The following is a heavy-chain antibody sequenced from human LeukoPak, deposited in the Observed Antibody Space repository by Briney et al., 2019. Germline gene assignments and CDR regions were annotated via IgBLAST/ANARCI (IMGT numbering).Heavy chain of an antibody. CDR2: ISSSSSSYI. V-gene: IGHV3-21*01. CDR3: ARDCWDYGSGSYCGIDY. J-gene: IGHJ4*02. Sequence: PGGSLRLSCAASGFTFSSYSMNWVRQAPGKGLEWVSSISSSSSSYIYYADSVKGRFTISRDNAKNSLYLQMNSLRAEDTAVYYCARDCWDYGSGSYCGIDYWGQGTLVTVSS. CDR1: GFTFSSYS. D-gene: IGHD3-10*01.